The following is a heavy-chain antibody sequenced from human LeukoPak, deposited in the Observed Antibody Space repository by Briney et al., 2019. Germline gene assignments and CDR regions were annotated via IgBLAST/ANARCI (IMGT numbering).Heavy chain of an antibody. Sequence: GSLSLSCAASGFTFSSYWMSWVRQAPGKGLEWVSAISGSGGSTYYADSVKGRFTISRDNSKNTLYLQMNSLRAEDTAVYYCAKTFHGDYYYYYYGMDVWGQGTTVTVSS. D-gene: IGHD4-17*01. CDR2: ISGSGGST. V-gene: IGHV3-23*01. J-gene: IGHJ6*02. CDR3: AKTFHGDYYYYYYGMDV. CDR1: GFTFSSYW.